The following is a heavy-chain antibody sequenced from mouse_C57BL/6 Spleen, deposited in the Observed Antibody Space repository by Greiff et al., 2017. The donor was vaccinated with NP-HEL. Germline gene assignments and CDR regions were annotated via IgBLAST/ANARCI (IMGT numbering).Heavy chain of an antibody. Sequence: QVQLQQSGPGLVQPSQSLSITCTVSGFSLTSYGVHWVRQSPGKGLEWLGVIWRGGSTDYNAAFMSRLSITKDNSKSQVFFKMNSLQADDTAIYYCAKGLTGKGGYAMDYWGQGTSVTVSS. CDR1: GFSLTSYG. V-gene: IGHV2-5*01. D-gene: IGHD4-1*01. CDR3: AKGLTGKGGYAMDY. CDR2: IWRGGST. J-gene: IGHJ4*01.